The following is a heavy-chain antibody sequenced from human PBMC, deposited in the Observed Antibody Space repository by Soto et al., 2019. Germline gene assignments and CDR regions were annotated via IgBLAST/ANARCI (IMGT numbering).Heavy chain of an antibody. Sequence: ASVKVSCKASGYTFTSYGISWVRQAPGQGLEWMGWISAYNGNTNYAQKLQGRVTMTTDTSTSTAYMELRSLRSDDTAVYYCAREALTYYDFWSGRYYYGMDVWGQGTTVTV. J-gene: IGHJ6*02. CDR1: GYTFTSYG. D-gene: IGHD3-3*01. CDR2: ISAYNGNT. V-gene: IGHV1-18*01. CDR3: AREALTYYDFWSGRYYYGMDV.